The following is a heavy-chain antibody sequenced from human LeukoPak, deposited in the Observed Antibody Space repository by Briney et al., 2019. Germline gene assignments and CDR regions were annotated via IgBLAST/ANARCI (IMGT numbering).Heavy chain of an antibody. Sequence: GGSLRLSCAASGFTSSSYEMNWVRQAPGKGLEWVSYISSSGSAIYYADSVKGRFTISRDNAENSLYLQMNSLRADDTAVYYCARDAGYSSSWFYALDIWGQGTMVTVSS. CDR2: ISSSGSAI. D-gene: IGHD6-13*01. CDR3: ARDAGYSSSWFYALDI. J-gene: IGHJ3*02. V-gene: IGHV3-48*03. CDR1: GFTSSSYE.